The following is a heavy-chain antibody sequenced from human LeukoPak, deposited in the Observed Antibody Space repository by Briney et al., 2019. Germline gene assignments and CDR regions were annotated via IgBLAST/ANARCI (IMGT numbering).Heavy chain of an antibody. Sequence: GESLKISCQCSGYIFTKYWIAWVRQLPGKGLEWMGIIYPGDSDTRYSPSFEGQVTMSADKSISTAYLQWSSLKASDTAMYYCARLGYGYSTVDYWGQGTLVTVSS. J-gene: IGHJ4*02. CDR3: ARLGYGYSTVDY. D-gene: IGHD5-18*01. CDR2: IYPGDSDT. CDR1: GYIFTKYW. V-gene: IGHV5-51*01.